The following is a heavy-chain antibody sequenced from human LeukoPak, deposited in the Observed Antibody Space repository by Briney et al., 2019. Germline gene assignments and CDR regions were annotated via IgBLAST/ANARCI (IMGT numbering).Heavy chain of an antibody. V-gene: IGHV3-30*02. Sequence: PGGSLRLSCAASGLTFSSYGMHWVRQAPGKGLEWVAFIRYDGSNKYYADSVKGRFTISRDNSKNTLYLQMNSLRAEDTAVYYCAKDLTYYYDSCGYGDAFDIWGQGTMVTVPS. CDR1: GLTFSSYG. D-gene: IGHD3-22*01. CDR3: AKDLTYYYDSCGYGDAFDI. CDR2: IRYDGSNK. J-gene: IGHJ3*02.